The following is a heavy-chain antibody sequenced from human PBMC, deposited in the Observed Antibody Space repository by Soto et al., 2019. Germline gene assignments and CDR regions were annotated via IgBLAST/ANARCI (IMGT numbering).Heavy chain of an antibody. D-gene: IGHD1-1*01. Sequence: QTQLVQSGPEVKKPGTSVKVSCKASGFTFSSSAIQWVRQARGQRLEWIGWIVVGSGNTKYAQKFQERLTMTRDMSTXTAYMELGRLRSEDTAVYYCAADMAPTDMYNWFDPWGHGTLVTVSS. CDR2: IVVGSGNT. CDR3: AADMAPTDMYNWFDP. V-gene: IGHV1-58*02. CDR1: GFTFSSSA. J-gene: IGHJ5*02.